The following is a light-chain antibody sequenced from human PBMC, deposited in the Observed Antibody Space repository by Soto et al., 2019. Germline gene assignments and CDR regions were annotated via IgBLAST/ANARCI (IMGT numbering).Light chain of an antibody. CDR2: EDN. Sequence: NFMLTQPHSLSESPGKTVTISCTRSSGSIASNYVQWYQQRPGSAPAIVIYEDNQRPSGVPDRFSGSIDSSSNSASLTISGLKTEDEADYYCQSYDSSDHVIFGGGTQLTVL. V-gene: IGLV6-57*04. J-gene: IGLJ2*01. CDR1: SGSIASNY. CDR3: QSYDSSDHVI.